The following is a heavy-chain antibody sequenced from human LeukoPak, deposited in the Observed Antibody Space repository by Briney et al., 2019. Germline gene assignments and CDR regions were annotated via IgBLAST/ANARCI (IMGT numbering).Heavy chain of an antibody. J-gene: IGHJ4*02. CDR2: IYSGGST. D-gene: IGHD3-10*01. V-gene: IGHV3-53*04. CDR1: GFTVSSNY. CDR3: ARSPYGSGSYPLDY. Sequence: AGGSLRLSCAASGFTVSSNYMSWVRQAPGKGLEWVSVIYSGGSTYYADSVKVRFTISRHNSKNTLYLQMNSLRAEDTAVYYCARSPYGSGSYPLDYWGQGTLVTVSS.